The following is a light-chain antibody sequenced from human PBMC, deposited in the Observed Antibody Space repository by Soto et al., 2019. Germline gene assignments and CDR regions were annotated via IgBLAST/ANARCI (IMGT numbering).Light chain of an antibody. CDR1: QSISSSY. CDR2: DAS. V-gene: IGKV3-20*01. J-gene: IGKJ1*01. Sequence: TQSPSTLSASVGARVTITCWASQSISSSYLAWYQQKPGQAPRLLIYDASSRATGIPDRFSGGGSGTDFTLTISRVEPEDVAVYYCQQYGGSTRTFGKGTKVDIK. CDR3: QQYGGSTRT.